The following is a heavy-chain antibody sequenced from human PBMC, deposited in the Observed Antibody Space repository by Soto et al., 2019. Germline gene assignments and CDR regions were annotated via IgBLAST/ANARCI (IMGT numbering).Heavy chain of an antibody. CDR3: ARQRYYDYVWGSYRPFDY. CDR1: GGSISSSSYY. CDR2: IYYSGST. Sequence: QLQLQESGPGLVKPSETLSLTCTVSGGSISSSSYYWGWIRQPPGRGLVWIGSIYYSGSTYYNPSLKRRVTISVDTSKNQFSLKLSSVTAADTAVYYCARQRYYDYVWGSYRPFDYWGQGTLVTVSS. V-gene: IGHV4-39*01. J-gene: IGHJ4*02. D-gene: IGHD3-16*02.